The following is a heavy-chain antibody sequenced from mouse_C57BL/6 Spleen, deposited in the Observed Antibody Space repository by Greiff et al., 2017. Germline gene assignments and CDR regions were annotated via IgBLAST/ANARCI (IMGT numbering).Heavy chain of an antibody. CDR1: GFTFSDYG. J-gene: IGHJ4*01. CDR2: ISSGSSTI. V-gene: IGHV5-17*01. Sequence: DVMLVESGGGLVKPGGSLKLSCAASGFTFSDYGMHWVRQAPEKGLEWVAYISSGSSTIYYADTVKGRFTISRDNAKNTLFLQMTSLRSEDTAMYYCARRSVITTVVGAMDYWGQGTSVTVSS. D-gene: IGHD1-1*01. CDR3: ARRSVITTVVGAMDY.